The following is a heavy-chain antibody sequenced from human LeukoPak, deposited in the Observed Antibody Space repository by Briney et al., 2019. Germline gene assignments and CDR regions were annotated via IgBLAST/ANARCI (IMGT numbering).Heavy chain of an antibody. CDR2: ISGSGGST. D-gene: IGHD2-21*01. V-gene: IGHV3-23*01. J-gene: IGHJ4*01. Sequence: GGSLRLSCAASGFNYSSYAMSWVRQAPGKGLEWVSAISGSGGSTYYADSVKGRFTISRDNSKNTLYLQMNSLRAEDTAVYYCAKSGQVVVIAVFDYWGQGTLVTVSS. CDR3: AKSGQVVVIAVFDY. CDR1: GFNYSSYA.